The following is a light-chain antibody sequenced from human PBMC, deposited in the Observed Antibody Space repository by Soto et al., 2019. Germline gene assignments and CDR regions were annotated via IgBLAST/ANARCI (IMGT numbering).Light chain of an antibody. J-gene: IGKJ5*01. Sequence: VMTQSPATLSVSPGERAILSCRASQSISINLAWYQQKPGPAPILLIYAASNRATGVPARLSGSWSGTEFTLTISSLQSEDFAVYYCQQYNNWITFGQGTRLEIK. CDR2: AAS. CDR1: QSISIN. CDR3: QQYNNWIT. V-gene: IGKV3-15*01.